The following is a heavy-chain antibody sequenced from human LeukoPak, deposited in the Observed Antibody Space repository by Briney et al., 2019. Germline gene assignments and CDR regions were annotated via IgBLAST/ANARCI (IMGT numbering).Heavy chain of an antibody. CDR2: IYYSGST. CDR1: GGSISSYY. J-gene: IGHJ4*02. Sequence: SETLSLTCTVSGGSISSYYWSWIRQPPGKGLEWIGYIYYSGSTNYNPSLKSRVTISVDTSKNQFSLKLSSVTAADTAVYYCARLGGPRGSIDYWGQGTLVTVSS. CDR3: ARLGGPRGSIDY. D-gene: IGHD2-15*01. V-gene: IGHV4-59*08.